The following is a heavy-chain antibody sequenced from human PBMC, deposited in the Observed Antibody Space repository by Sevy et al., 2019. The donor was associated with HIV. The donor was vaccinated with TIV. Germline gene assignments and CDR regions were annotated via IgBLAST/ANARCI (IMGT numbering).Heavy chain of an antibody. CDR2: IYYSGST. Sequence: SETLSLTCTVSDGSISSGGYYWSWIRQHPGKGLEWIGYIYYSGSTYYNPSLKSRVTISVDTSKNQFSLKLSSVTAADTAVYYCARDRGDYYDSSGYYPNYYYYYGMDVWGQGTTVTVSS. D-gene: IGHD3-22*01. J-gene: IGHJ6*02. V-gene: IGHV4-31*03. CDR3: ARDRGDYYDSSGYYPNYYYYYGMDV. CDR1: DGSISSGGYY.